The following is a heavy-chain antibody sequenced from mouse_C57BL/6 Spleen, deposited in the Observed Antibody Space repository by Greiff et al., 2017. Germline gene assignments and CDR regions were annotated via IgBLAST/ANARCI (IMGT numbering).Heavy chain of an antibody. J-gene: IGHJ2*01. CDR1: GYTFTSYG. V-gene: IGHV1-81*01. CDR3: ARGSSLYYFDY. D-gene: IGHD1-1*01. Sequence: QVQLQQSGAELARPGASVKLSCKASGYTFTSYGISWVKQRTGQGLEWIGEIYPRSGNTYYNEKFKGKATLTADKSSSTAYMELRSLTSEDSAVYFCARGSSLYYFDYWGQGTTLTVSS. CDR2: IYPRSGNT.